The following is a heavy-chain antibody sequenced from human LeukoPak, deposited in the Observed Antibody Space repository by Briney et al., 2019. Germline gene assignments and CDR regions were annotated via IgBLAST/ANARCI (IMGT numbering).Heavy chain of an antibody. D-gene: IGHD3-10*01. CDR2: IYHSGST. CDR3: AKGIGSGIYLTSFDQ. V-gene: IGHV4-38-2*01. J-gene: IGHJ4*02. Sequence: NASETLSLTCAVSGYSISSGYYWGWIRQPPGKGLEWIGSIYHSGSTYYNPSLKSRVTISVDTSKNQFSLKLSSVTAADTAVYYCAKGIGSGIYLTSFDQWGQGTLVTVSS. CDR1: GYSISSGYY.